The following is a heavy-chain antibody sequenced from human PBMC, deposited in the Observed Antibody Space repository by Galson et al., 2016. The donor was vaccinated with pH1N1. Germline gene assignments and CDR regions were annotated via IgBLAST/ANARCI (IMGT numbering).Heavy chain of an antibody. CDR3: AREGAYLDTYYYYYGMDV. Sequence: SLRLSCAASGFTFSSYWMSWVRQAPGKGLEWVANIKQDGSEKYYVDSVKGRFTISRDNAKDSLYLHMSSLRVEDAAVYYYAREGAYLDTYYYYYGMDVWGLGTTVTVSS. V-gene: IGHV3-7*01. J-gene: IGHJ6*02. D-gene: IGHD3-16*01. CDR1: GFTFSSYW. CDR2: IKQDGSEK.